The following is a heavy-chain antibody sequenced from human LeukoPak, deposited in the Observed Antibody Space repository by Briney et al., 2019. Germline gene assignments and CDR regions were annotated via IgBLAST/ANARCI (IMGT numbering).Heavy chain of an antibody. CDR1: RFTFSSYA. CDR3: AKDLVIGIAAAGNY. D-gene: IGHD6-13*01. Sequence: GGSLRLSCAASRFTFSSYAMSWVRQAPGKGLEWASGMSGSAGSAYYADSVKGRFTISRDNSKNTLYLQMNSLRAEDTAVYYCAKDLVIGIAAAGNYWGQGTLVTVSS. CDR2: MSGSAGSA. V-gene: IGHV3-23*01. J-gene: IGHJ4*02.